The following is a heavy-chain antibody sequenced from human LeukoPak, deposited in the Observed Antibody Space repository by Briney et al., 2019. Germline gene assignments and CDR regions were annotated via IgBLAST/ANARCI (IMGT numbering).Heavy chain of an antibody. CDR2: TYYRSKWYN. Sequence: QTLSLTCAISGDSVSSNSATWNWIRQSPSRGLEWLGRTYYRSKWYNDYAASVKSRITIKPDTSKNQFSLQLNSVTPEDTAVYYCARDGMAVAVGYFDLWGRGTLVTVSS. V-gene: IGHV6-1*01. D-gene: IGHD6-19*01. CDR1: GDSVSSNSAT. CDR3: ARDGMAVAVGYFDL. J-gene: IGHJ2*01.